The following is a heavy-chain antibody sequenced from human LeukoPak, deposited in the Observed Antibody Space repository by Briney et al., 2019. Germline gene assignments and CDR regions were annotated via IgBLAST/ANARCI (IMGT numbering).Heavy chain of an antibody. Sequence: ASVKVSCKVSGYTLTELSMHWVRQAPGKGLEWMGGFDPEDGETIYAQKFQGRVTMTRDTSTSTIYMELSSLRSEDTAVYYCVRERERGTYFIWGQGTLVTVSS. J-gene: IGHJ4*02. CDR3: VRERERGTYFI. V-gene: IGHV1-24*01. CDR1: GYTLTELS. CDR2: FDPEDGET. D-gene: IGHD3-10*01.